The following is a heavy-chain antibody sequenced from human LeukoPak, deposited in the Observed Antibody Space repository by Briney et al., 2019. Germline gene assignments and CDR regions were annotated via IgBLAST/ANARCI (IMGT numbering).Heavy chain of an antibody. J-gene: IGHJ1*01. CDR2: TIPIFGRT. Sequence: GASVKVSCKASGGTFTSYAVSWVRQAPGQGLEWMGGTIPIFGRTNYAQKFQGRLTITTDESTSIAYLELSSLRSEDTAVYYCARGVSSYTSPLYCQNWGQGTLVTVSS. CDR1: GGTFTSYA. CDR3: ARGVSSYTSPLYCQN. V-gene: IGHV1-69*05. D-gene: IGHD6-19*01.